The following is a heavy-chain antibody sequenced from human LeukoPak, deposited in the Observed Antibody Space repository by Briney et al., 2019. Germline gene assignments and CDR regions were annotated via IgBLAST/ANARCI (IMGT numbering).Heavy chain of an antibody. Sequence: PGESLRLSCTASAFAFSNHAMSWVRQAPGKGLEWVSSISISGGTTYYADSVKGRFTISRDNSKNTLYLQMNTLRAEDTAVYYCVKDPYSNKLEYDAFDIWGQGTMVTVSS. CDR2: ISISGGTT. CDR1: AFAFSNHA. CDR3: VKDPYSNKLEYDAFDI. J-gene: IGHJ3*02. D-gene: IGHD6-13*01. V-gene: IGHV3-23*01.